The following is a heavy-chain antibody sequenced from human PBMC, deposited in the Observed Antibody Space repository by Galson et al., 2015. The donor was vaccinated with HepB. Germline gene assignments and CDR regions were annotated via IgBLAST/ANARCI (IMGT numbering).Heavy chain of an antibody. V-gene: IGHV3-23*01. CDR3: AKGAYMSSYSLYGMDA. J-gene: IGHJ6*02. D-gene: IGHD6-6*01. CDR1: GFRFNIYD. CDR2: ITNSGGRR. Sequence: PLRLSCAASGFRFNIYDMSWVRQAPGKGLEWVSGITNSGGRRYYAEPGKGRFTISRDNSKNTVFLQMSSLRAEDTAIYYCAKGAYMSSYSLYGMDAWGQGTTVIVSS.